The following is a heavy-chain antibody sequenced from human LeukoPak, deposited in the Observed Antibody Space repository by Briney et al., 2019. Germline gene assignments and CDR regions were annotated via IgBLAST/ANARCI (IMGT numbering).Heavy chain of an antibody. CDR2: ISSSSYT. CDR1: GFTFSDYY. D-gene: IGHD3-10*01. V-gene: IGHV3-11*06. CDR3: ARETLVRGVFSYEY. Sequence: GGSLRLSCAASGFTFSDYYMSWIRQAPGKGLEWVSYISSSSYTNYADSVKGRFTISRDNAKNSLYLQMNSLRAEDTAVYYCARETLVRGVFSYEYWGQGTLVTVSS. J-gene: IGHJ4*02.